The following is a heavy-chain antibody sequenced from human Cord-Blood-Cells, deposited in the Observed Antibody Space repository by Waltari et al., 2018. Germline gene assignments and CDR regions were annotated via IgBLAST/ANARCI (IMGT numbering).Heavy chain of an antibody. J-gene: IGHJ4*02. CDR2: CVVCSGNT. CDR1: GFTFTSSA. CDR3: AADKSSSCHFDY. D-gene: IGHD6-6*01. Sequence: QMQLVQSGPEVKKPGTSVKVSSKASGFTFTSSAVQWVRQARGQRLEWVGWCVVCSGNTNYAQKCQERVTITRDMVTSTAYMELGSLRSEDTAVYYCAADKSSSCHFDYWGQGTLVTVSS. V-gene: IGHV1-58*01.